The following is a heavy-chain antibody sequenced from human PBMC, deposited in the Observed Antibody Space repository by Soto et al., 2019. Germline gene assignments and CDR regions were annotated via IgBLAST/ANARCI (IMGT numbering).Heavy chain of an antibody. V-gene: IGHV3-30-3*01. CDR1: GFTFSSYA. CDR3: ARLEYSSSSARPPRLNWFDP. Sequence: QTGGSLRLSCTASGFTFSSYAMHWVRQAPGKGLEWVAVISYDGSNKYYADSVKGRFTISRDNSKNTLYLQMNSLRAEDTAVYYCARLEYSSSSARPPRLNWFDPWGQGTLVTVS. CDR2: ISYDGSNK. J-gene: IGHJ5*02. D-gene: IGHD6-6*01.